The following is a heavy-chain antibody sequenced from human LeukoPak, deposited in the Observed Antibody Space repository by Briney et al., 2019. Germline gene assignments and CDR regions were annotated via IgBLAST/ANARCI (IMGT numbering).Heavy chain of an antibody. D-gene: IGHD6-13*01. Sequence: GESLKISCKGSGYSFTSYWIGWVRQMPGKGLEWMGIIYPGDSDTRYSPSFQGQVTTSADKSISTAYLQWSSLKASDTAMYYCARRSSSSWYSWGGAFDIWGQGTMVTVSS. CDR1: GYSFTSYW. CDR2: IYPGDSDT. V-gene: IGHV5-51*01. CDR3: ARRSSSSWYSWGGAFDI. J-gene: IGHJ3*02.